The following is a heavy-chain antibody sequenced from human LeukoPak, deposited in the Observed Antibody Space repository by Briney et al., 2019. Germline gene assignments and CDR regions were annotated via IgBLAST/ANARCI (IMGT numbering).Heavy chain of an antibody. D-gene: IGHD1-26*01. Sequence: GASVKVSCKASGGTFSSYAISWVRQAPGQGLEWMGGIIPIFGTANYAQKFQGRVTITADESTSTAYMELSSLRSEDTAVYYCARSPGSGSYPYYYYGMDVWGQGTTVTVSS. V-gene: IGHV1-69*13. CDR2: IIPIFGTA. CDR3: ARSPGSGSYPYYYYGMDV. CDR1: GGTFSSYA. J-gene: IGHJ6*02.